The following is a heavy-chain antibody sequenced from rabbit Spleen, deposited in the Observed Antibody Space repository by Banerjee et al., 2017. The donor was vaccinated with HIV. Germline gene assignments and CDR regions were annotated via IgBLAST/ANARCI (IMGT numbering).Heavy chain of an antibody. CDR2: INAVTGKG. Sequence: QSLEESGGDLVKPGGSLTLTCTASGFSFSCNYYMCWVRQAPGKGLEWIACINAVTGKGVYATWAKGRSTISNTSSTTVTLQMTSLTAADTATYFCARDDALAHSYAFNLWGQGTLVTVS. CDR3: ARDDALAHSYAFNL. D-gene: IGHD4-2*01. V-gene: IGHV1S40*01. CDR1: GFSFSCNYY. J-gene: IGHJ4*01.